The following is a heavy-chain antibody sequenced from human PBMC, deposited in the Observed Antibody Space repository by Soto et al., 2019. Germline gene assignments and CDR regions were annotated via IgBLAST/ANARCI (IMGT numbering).Heavy chain of an antibody. CDR2: IYWNDDK. D-gene: IGHD5-12*01. CDR3: ARQVVATVEIYFDY. J-gene: IGHJ4*02. CDR1: GFSLTTSKVG. V-gene: IGHV2-5*01. Sequence: SGPTLVNHKQTLTQTCTFSGFSLTTSKVGVGWIRQPPGKALEWLALIYWNDDKRYSPSLKSRLTITKDTSKNQVILTMTNMDPVDTATYYCARQVVATVEIYFDYWGQGTLVTVSS.